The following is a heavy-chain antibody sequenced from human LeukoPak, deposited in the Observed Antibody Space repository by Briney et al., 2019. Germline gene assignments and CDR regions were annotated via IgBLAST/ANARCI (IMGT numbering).Heavy chain of an antibody. V-gene: IGHV1-2*02. CDR3: ARDSAVTTGYFDY. CDR2: INPNSGGT. D-gene: IGHD4-17*01. Sequence: ASVKVSCKASGYTFTGYYMHWVRQAPGQGLEWMGWINPNSGGTNYAQKFQGRVTMTTDTSTSTAYMELRSLRSDDTAVYYCARDSAVTTGYFDYWGQGTLVTVSS. CDR1: GYTFTGYY. J-gene: IGHJ4*02.